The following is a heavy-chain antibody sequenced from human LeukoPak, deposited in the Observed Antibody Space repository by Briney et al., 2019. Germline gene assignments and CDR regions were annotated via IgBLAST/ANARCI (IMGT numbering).Heavy chain of an antibody. J-gene: IGHJ4*02. CDR1: GGSISSGGYS. V-gene: IGHV4-30-2*01. D-gene: IGHD2-2*01. CDR2: IYHGGST. Sequence: SETLSLTCAVSGGSISSGGYSWSWIRQPPGKGLEWIGYIYHGGSTYYNPSLKSRVTISVDRSKNQLSLKLSSVTAADTAVYYCARGDCSSTSCYYDYWGQGTLVTVSS. CDR3: ARGDCSSTSCYYDY.